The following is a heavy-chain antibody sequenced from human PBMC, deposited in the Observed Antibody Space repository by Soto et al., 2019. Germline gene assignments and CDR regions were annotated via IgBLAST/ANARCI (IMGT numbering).Heavy chain of an antibody. CDR2: IYQSGST. J-gene: IGHJ6*02. Sequence: TLSLTCAVSGGSISSGGYSWSWIRQPPGKVLEWIGYIYQSGSTYYNPSLKSRVTISVDRSRNQFSLKLSSVTAADTAVYFCATQSYSNSGAYYYYAMDVWGQGTTVTVYS. V-gene: IGHV4-30-2*01. D-gene: IGHD4-4*01. CDR1: GGSISSGGYS. CDR3: ATQSYSNSGAYYYYAMDV.